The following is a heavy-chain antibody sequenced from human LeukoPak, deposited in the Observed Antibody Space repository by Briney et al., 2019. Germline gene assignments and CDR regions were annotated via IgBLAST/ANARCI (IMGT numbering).Heavy chain of an antibody. Sequence: PGGSLRLSCAASGFTFSRYWIHWVRQAPGKGLVWVSRIDTDGSNTAYADSVKGRFTISRDNAKNTLYLQMNSLRAEDTAVYYCTRGGTTLDYWGQGTLVTVSS. CDR2: IDTDGSNT. V-gene: IGHV3-74*01. CDR1: GFTFSRYW. D-gene: IGHD1-7*01. J-gene: IGHJ4*02. CDR3: TRGGTTLDY.